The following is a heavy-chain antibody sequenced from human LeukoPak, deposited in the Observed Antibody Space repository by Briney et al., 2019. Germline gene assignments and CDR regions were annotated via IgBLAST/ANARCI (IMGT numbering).Heavy chain of an antibody. J-gene: IGHJ4*02. Sequence: GGSLRLSCAASGFTFIAYGMQWVRQAPGKGLVWVSRINNDGSSTTYADSVKGRFTISRDNAKNTLYLQVNSLRAEDTGVYYCARELPREVTLDYWGQGPLVPVSS. CDR1: GFTFIAYG. CDR3: ARELPREVTLDY. CDR2: INNDGSST. V-gene: IGHV3-74*01. D-gene: IGHD2-21*02.